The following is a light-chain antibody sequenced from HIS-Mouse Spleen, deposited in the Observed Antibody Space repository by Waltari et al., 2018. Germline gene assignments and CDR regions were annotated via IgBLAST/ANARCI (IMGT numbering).Light chain of an antibody. CDR3: QVWDSSSDHVV. Sequence: SYVLTQPPSVSVAPGKTARITCGGNNIGSKSVHWYQQKPGQAPGLVVYDDSDRPSGIPKRFSGSNSGNTATLTISRVEAGDEADYYCQVWDSSSDHVVFGGGTKLTVL. CDR2: DDS. CDR1: NIGSKS. V-gene: IGLV3-21*03. J-gene: IGLJ2*01.